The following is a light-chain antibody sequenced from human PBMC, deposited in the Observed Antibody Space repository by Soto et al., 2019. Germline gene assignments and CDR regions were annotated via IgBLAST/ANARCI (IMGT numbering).Light chain of an antibody. CDR3: GTWDSSLSACV. CDR1: SSNIGNNY. V-gene: IGLV1-51*01. CDR2: DNN. J-gene: IGLJ1*01. Sequence: QSVLTQPPSVSAAPGQKVTISCSGSSSNIGNNYVSWYQQLPGTAPKHLIYDNNKRPSGIPDRFSGSKSGTSATLGITGLQTGDEADYYCGTWDSSLSACVFGTGTKVTVL.